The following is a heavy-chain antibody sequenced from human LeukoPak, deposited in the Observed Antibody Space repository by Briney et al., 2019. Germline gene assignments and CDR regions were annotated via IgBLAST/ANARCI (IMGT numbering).Heavy chain of an antibody. CDR1: GYTFTSYY. V-gene: IGHV1-46*01. CDR3: ARDIDGEMATIAPADY. CDR2: INPSGGST. D-gene: IGHD5-24*01. Sequence: ASVKVSCKASGYTFTSYYMHWVRQAPGQGLEWMGIINPSGGSTSYAQKFQGRVTMTRDTSTSTVYMELSSLRSEDTAVYYCARDIDGEMATIAPADYWGQGTLVTVSS. J-gene: IGHJ4*02.